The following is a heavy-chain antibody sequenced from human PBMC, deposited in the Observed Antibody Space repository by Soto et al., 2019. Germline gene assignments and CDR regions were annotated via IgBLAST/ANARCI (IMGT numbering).Heavy chain of an antibody. V-gene: IGHV3-7*05. J-gene: IGHJ6*03. Sequence: GGSLRLSCAASGFTFSSYWMSWVRQAPGKGLEWVANIKQDGSEKYYVDSVKGRFTISRDNAKNSLYLQMNSLRAEDTAVYYCARDVGHYDIFNYYYYMDVWGKGTTVTVSS. D-gene: IGHD3-9*01. CDR1: GFTFSSYW. CDR3: ARDVGHYDIFNYYYYMDV. CDR2: IKQDGSEK.